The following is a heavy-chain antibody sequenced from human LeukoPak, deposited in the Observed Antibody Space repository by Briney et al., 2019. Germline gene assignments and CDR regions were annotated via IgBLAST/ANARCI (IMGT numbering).Heavy chain of an antibody. J-gene: IGHJ4*02. CDR3: ASRRWPVGLY. CDR2: ISGSGSNT. D-gene: IGHD6-19*01. V-gene: IGHV3-23*01. Sequence: GGSLRLSCAASGITFSGSGMSWVGQAPGKGVEWVSTISGSGSNTHYADSEKGRFTISRDNYKDTLYLQMNSLRAEDTAVYYCASRRWPVGLYWGQGTLVTVSS. CDR1: GITFSGSG.